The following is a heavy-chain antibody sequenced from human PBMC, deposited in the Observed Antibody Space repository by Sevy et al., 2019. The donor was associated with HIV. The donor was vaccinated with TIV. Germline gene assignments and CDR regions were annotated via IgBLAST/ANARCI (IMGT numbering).Heavy chain of an antibody. CDR3: AKDGAPRYSSSSGGWFDP. J-gene: IGHJ5*02. D-gene: IGHD6-6*01. CDR2: ISWDGGST. Sequence: GGSLRLSCAASGFTFDDYTMHWVRQAPGKGLEWVSLISWDGGSTYYADSVKGRFTISRDNSKNPLYLQMNSLRTEDTALYYCAKDGAPRYSSSSGGWFDPWGQGTLVTVSS. CDR1: GFTFDDYT. V-gene: IGHV3-43*01.